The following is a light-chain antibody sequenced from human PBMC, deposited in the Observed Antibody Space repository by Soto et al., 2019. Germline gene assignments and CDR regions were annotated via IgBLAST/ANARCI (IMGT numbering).Light chain of an antibody. CDR2: DAS. V-gene: IGKV3-11*01. Sequence: EIVLTQSPATLPLSPGERATLSCRASQSVSSNLAWYQQKPGQAPRLLIYDASKRATGIPARFSGSGSGTDFTLTISSVEPEDFAVYYCQQRRGTFGQGTKLEIK. CDR1: QSVSSN. J-gene: IGKJ2*01. CDR3: QQRRGT.